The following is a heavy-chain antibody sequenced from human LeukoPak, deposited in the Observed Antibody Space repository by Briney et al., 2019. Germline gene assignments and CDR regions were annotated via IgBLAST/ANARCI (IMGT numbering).Heavy chain of an antibody. Sequence: GGSLRLSCAASGFTSSSYSMNWVRQAPGKGLEWVSSISSSSSYIYYADSVKGRFTISRDNAKNSLYLQMNSLRAEDTAVYYCARDSESGWSDYWGQGTLVTVSS. J-gene: IGHJ4*02. CDR3: ARDSESGWSDY. V-gene: IGHV3-21*01. CDR1: GFTSSSYS. D-gene: IGHD6-19*01. CDR2: ISSSSSYI.